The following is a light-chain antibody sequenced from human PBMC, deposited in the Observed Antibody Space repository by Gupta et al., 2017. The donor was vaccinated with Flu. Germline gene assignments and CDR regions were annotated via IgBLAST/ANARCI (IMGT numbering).Light chain of an antibody. Sequence: LSPGESATLSSRASQTVSSSYLAWYQHKGGQAPRLLIYSASGRATDIPGRFSGSGYVTDFTLTVSRLEPEDFAVYYCQQDGNSPFTFGQGTRMEI. CDR2: SAS. CDR1: QTVSSSY. CDR3: QQDGNSPFT. J-gene: IGKJ5*01. V-gene: IGKV3-20*01.